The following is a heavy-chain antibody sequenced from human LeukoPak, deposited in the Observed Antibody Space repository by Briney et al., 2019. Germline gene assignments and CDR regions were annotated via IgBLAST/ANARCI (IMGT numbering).Heavy chain of an antibody. V-gene: IGHV4-59*01. CDR1: GGSIGNFF. D-gene: IGHD3-9*01. CDR3: ARDEGGILTGYPYFHY. J-gene: IGHJ4*02. Sequence: SETLSLTCTVSGGSIGNFFWSWIRQSPGEGLEWIGFIYENGRTSYNPSLKSRVTISVDTSKNQFSLKLSSVTAADTAVYYCARDEGGILTGYPYFHYWGQGTLVTVSS. CDR2: IYENGRT.